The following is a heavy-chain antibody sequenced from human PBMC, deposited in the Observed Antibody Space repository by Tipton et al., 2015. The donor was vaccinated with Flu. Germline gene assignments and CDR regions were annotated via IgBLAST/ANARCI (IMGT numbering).Heavy chain of an antibody. CDR3: ARDGEQLAHLEY. J-gene: IGHJ4*02. CDR2: INPNGGGT. Sequence: QVQLVQSGAEVKKPGASVKVSCKASGYIFSGYYIHWVRQAPGQGLEWMGWINPNGGGTNYAQKFQGRVTMTRDTSRNTAYMELSSLRSDDTAVYYCARDGEQLAHLEYWGQGTLVTVSS. D-gene: IGHD6-6*01. V-gene: IGHV1-2*02. CDR1: GYIFSGYY.